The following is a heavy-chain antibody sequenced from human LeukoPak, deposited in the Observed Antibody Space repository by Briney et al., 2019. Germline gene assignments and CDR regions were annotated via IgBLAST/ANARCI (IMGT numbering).Heavy chain of an antibody. CDR3: ARLGIAVARHYYFDY. Sequence: SETLSLTCTVSGYSISSGYYWGWIRQPPGKGLEWIGSIYHSGSTYYNPSLKSRVTISVDTSKNQFSLKLSSVTAADTAVYYCARLGIAVARHYYFDYWGQGTLVTVSS. CDR2: IYHSGST. J-gene: IGHJ4*02. CDR1: GYSISSGYY. D-gene: IGHD6-19*01. V-gene: IGHV4-38-2*02.